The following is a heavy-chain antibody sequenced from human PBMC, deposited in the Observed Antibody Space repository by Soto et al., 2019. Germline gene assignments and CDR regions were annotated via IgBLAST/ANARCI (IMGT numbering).Heavy chain of an antibody. J-gene: IGHJ4*02. Sequence: GGSLRLSCTASGFNFGGYALSWVRLAPGKGLEWVGSIRGKAYGGTTEYAASVRGRFTISRDDSRSIAYLQMNSLKTEDTAVYYCARYRIAPNLSDFDYWGRGTLVTVSS. CDR2: IRGKAYGGTT. CDR1: GFNFGGYA. V-gene: IGHV3-49*04. CDR3: ARYRIAPNLSDFDY. D-gene: IGHD1-1*01.